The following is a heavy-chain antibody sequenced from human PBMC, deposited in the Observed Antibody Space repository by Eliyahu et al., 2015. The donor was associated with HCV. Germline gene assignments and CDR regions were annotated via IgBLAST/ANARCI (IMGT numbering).Heavy chain of an antibody. CDR2: ISGSGSST. V-gene: IGHV3-23*01. D-gene: IGHD1-26*01. Sequence: EVQLLESGGGLVQPGGSLRLSCAASGFPFSSYAMSWVRQAPGKGLEWVSGISGSGSSTHYADSVKGRFSISRDNSKNTLYLQMNSLRVDDTAVYYCAKDQSGIYPSAFDIWGQGTMVTVSS. CDR3: AKDQSGIYPSAFDI. CDR1: GFPFSSYA. J-gene: IGHJ3*02.